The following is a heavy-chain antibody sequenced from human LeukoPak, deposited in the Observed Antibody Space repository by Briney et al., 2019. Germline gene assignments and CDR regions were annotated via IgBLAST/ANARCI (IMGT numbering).Heavy chain of an antibody. D-gene: IGHD2-15*01. CDR2: ISGSGGST. Sequence: AGGSLRLSCAASGFTFNNYNINWVRQAPGKGLEWVSAISGSGGSTYYADSVKGRFIISRDNSKNTLYLQMNSLRAEDTAVYYCAKYAGYCSGNNCYQFEYWGQGTLVTVSS. CDR3: AKYAGYCSGNNCYQFEY. V-gene: IGHV3-23*01. CDR1: GFTFNNYN. J-gene: IGHJ4*02.